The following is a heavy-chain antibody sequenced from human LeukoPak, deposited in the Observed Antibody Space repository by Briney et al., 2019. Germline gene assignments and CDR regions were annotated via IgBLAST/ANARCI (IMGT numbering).Heavy chain of an antibody. D-gene: IGHD4-11*01. V-gene: IGHV3-74*01. CDR1: GFTSNQTW. Sequence: GGSLSPPGEPSGFTSNQTWMTWARQAPGAGLKGSSRLKTDGSRTNYADSVKGRFTISRDNARNTVYLQMNSLRAEDTAVYYCSRDHPGSNSLDYWGQGTLVTVSS. CDR3: SRDHPGSNSLDY. J-gene: IGHJ4*02. CDR2: LKTDGSRT.